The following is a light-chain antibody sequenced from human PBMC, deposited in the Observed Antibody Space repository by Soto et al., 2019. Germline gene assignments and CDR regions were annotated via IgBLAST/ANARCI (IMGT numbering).Light chain of an antibody. J-gene: IGKJ4*01. Sequence: DIQMTQSPSSLSASVGDRVTITCQASQDISNYLNWYQQKPGKAPKLLIYDASTLETGVPSRFRGSGAGTDFTFSIRSLQPEDTATYYCLQYDNVPLTFGGGTKVDIK. CDR1: QDISNY. CDR3: LQYDNVPLT. V-gene: IGKV1-33*01. CDR2: DAS.